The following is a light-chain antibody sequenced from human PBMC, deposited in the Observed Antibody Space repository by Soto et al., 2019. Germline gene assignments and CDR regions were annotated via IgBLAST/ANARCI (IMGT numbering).Light chain of an antibody. CDR3: QQYSSSRT. CDR1: QSVRSTY. V-gene: IGKV3-15*01. CDR2: GVS. Sequence: EIVMTQSPVTLSVSPGARAPLSCRASQSVRSTYLAWYQQKPGQAPRLLIFGVSNRAAGIPARFSGSGSGTEFTLTISSLQSEDFAMYYCQQYSSSRTFGQGTKVDIK. J-gene: IGKJ1*01.